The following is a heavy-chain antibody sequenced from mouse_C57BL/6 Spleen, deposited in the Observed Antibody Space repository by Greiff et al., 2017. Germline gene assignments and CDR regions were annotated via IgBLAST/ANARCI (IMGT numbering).Heavy chain of an antibody. CDR3: ARERYDYEYYYAMDY. CDR1: GYTFTDYY. Sequence: VQLQQSGAELVRPGASVKLSCKASGYTFTDYYIDWVKQRPGQGLEWIARIYPGSGNTYYNEKFKGKATLTAEKSSSTAYMQLSSLTSEDSAVYVCARERYDYEYYYAMDYWGQGTSVTVSS. V-gene: IGHV1-76*01. D-gene: IGHD2-4*01. J-gene: IGHJ4*01. CDR2: IYPGSGNT.